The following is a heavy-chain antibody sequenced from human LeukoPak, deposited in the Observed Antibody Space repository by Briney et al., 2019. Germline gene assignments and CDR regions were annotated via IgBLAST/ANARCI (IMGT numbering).Heavy chain of an antibody. V-gene: IGHV3-74*01. CDR3: ARASSSWYYFDY. J-gene: IGHJ4*02. D-gene: IGHD6-13*01. CDR2: VNSDGSGT. CDR1: GFTFSRYS. Sequence: PGGSLRLSCAASGFTFSRYSMHWVRQAPGKGLVWVSHVNSDGSGTDYADSVKGRFTISRDNAKNSLYLQMNSLRAEDTAVYYCARASSSWYYFDYWGQGTLVTVSS.